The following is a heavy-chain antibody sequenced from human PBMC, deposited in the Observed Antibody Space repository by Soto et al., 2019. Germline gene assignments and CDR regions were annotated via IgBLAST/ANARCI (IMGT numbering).Heavy chain of an antibody. D-gene: IGHD1-26*01. Sequence: ETLSLTCTVSGGSISSYYWSWIRQPPGKGREWIGYIYYSGSTNYNPSLKSRVTISVDTSKNQFSLKLSSVTAADTAVYYCARLVGARRGMDVWGQGTTVTVSS. CDR1: GGSISSYY. CDR2: IYYSGST. CDR3: ARLVGARRGMDV. V-gene: IGHV4-59*01. J-gene: IGHJ6*02.